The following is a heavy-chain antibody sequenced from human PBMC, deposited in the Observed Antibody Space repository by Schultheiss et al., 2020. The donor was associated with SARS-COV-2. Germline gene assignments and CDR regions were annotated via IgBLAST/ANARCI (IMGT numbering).Heavy chain of an antibody. Sequence: SETLSLTCAVYGGSFSGYYWSWVRQPPGKGLELIGEINHSGSTNYNPSLKSRVTISVDTSKNQFSLKLSSVTAADTAVYYCARGASSKPNYYYYMDVWGKGTTVTVXS. CDR1: GGSFSGYY. CDR2: INHSGST. CDR3: ARGASSKPNYYYYMDV. J-gene: IGHJ6*03. V-gene: IGHV4-34*01. D-gene: IGHD4-11*01.